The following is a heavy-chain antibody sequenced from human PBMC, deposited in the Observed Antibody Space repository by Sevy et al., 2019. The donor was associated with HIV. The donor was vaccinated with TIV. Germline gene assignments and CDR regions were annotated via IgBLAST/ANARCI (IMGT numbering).Heavy chain of an antibody. D-gene: IGHD3-10*01. CDR3: VQADSHGSGVPADY. Sequence: GGSLRLSCAASGFSFSIYAMTWVRQAPGKGLEWVSSIRNRGGGTNYADSVKGRFTISRDNSRNTLYLQMNSLRADDTAVYYCVQADSHGSGVPADYWGQGTLVTVSS. V-gene: IGHV3-23*01. CDR2: IRNRGGGT. CDR1: GFSFSIYA. J-gene: IGHJ4*02.